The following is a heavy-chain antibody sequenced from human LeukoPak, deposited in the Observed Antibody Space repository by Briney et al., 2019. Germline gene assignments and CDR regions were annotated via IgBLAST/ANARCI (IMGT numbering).Heavy chain of an antibody. Sequence: PSETLSLTCTVSGGSISSYYWSWIRQPPGKGLEWIGYIYYSGSTNYNPSLKSRVTISVDTSKNQFSLKLSSVTAADTAVYYCAGTYYYGSSGYFDYGGQGTLVTVSS. CDR3: AGTYYYGSSGYFDY. J-gene: IGHJ4*02. D-gene: IGHD3-22*01. CDR1: GGSISSYY. V-gene: IGHV4-59*01. CDR2: IYYSGST.